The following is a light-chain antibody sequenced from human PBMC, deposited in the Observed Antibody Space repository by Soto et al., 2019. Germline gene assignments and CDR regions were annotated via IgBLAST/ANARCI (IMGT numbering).Light chain of an antibody. CDR1: SSNIGSGFD. CDR2: ANS. CDR3: QSYDSSLSGSNV. V-gene: IGLV1-40*01. Sequence: QSALTQPPSVSGAPGQRVTISCTGSSSNIGSGFDVHWYQQLPGTAPRLLIYANSNRPSGVPDRFSGSRSGSSASLAITGLQAEDEADYYCQSYDSSLSGSNVFGTGTKLTVL. J-gene: IGLJ1*01.